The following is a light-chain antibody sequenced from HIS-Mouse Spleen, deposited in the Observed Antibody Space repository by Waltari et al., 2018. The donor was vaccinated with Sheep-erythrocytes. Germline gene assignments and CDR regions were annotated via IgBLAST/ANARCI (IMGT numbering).Light chain of an antibody. Sequence: QSALTQPRSVSGSPGQSVTISCTGTSSAVGGYNYVPWYQQPPGKAPILMIYEVSKRPSGVPDRFSGSKSGNTASLTISGLQAEDEADYYCCSYAGSYNHVFATGTKVTVL. CDR1: SSAVGGYNY. V-gene: IGLV2-11*01. CDR2: EVS. CDR3: CSYAGSYNHV. J-gene: IGLJ1*01.